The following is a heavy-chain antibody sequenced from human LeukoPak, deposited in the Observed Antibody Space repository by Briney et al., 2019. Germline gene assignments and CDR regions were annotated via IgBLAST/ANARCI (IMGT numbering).Heavy chain of an antibody. D-gene: IGHD3-10*01. CDR2: ISGTGYNT. CDR1: GFTFSHSW. J-gene: IGHJ4*02. CDR3: AKHVSGSLFYFDY. V-gene: IGHV3-23*01. Sequence: PGGSLRLSCAASGFTFSHSWMHWVRQAPGKGLVWVSGISGTGYNTYYADFVKGRFTISRDNSKNTLYLQMNSLGAEDTAVYYCAKHVSGSLFYFDYWGQRTLVTVSS.